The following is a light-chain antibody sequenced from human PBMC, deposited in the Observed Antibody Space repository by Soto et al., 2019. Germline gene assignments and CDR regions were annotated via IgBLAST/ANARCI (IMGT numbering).Light chain of an antibody. CDR3: QQYHNWPRT. CDR2: GAS. Sequence: EIVMTQSPATLSVSPGERATLSCRASQSVSSNLAWYQQKPGQAPRLLIYGASTRAIGIPARFSGSGSGTEFTLTISSLQSEDFAVYYCQQYHNWPRTFSQGTKVEIK. V-gene: IGKV3-15*01. J-gene: IGKJ1*01. CDR1: QSVSSN.